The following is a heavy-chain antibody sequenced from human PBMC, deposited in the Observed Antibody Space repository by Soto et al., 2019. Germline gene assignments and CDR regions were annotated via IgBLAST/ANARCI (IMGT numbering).Heavy chain of an antibody. V-gene: IGHV4-59*01. CDR1: GGSISSSS. J-gene: IGHJ4*02. CDR2: IYNNGRT. CDR3: ARARFCTSTSCYHYFDF. Sequence: ETLSLTCTVSGGSISSSSWSWIRQPPGRGLEWIGYIYNNGRTDYNPSLKSRVTISVDTSKNHFSLKLSSVTPADTAVYYCARARFCTSTSCYHYFDFWGQGTLVTVSS. D-gene: IGHD2-2*01.